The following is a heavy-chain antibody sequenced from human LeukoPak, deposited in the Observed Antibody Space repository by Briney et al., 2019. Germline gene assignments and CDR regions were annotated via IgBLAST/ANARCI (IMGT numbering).Heavy chain of an antibody. V-gene: IGHV3-21*01. D-gene: IGHD3-3*01. CDR3: AGGGPLRFLEWSNDY. Sequence: PGGSLRLSCGASGFTFSSYSMNWVRQAPGKGLEWVSSISSSSSYIYYADSVKGRFTISRDNAKNSLYLQMNSLRAEDTAVYYCAGGGPLRFLEWSNDYWGQGTLVTVSS. CDR2: ISSSSSYI. CDR1: GFTFSSYS. J-gene: IGHJ4*02.